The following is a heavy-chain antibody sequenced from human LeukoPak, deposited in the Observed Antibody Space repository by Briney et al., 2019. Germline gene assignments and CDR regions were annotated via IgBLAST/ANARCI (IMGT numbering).Heavy chain of an antibody. CDR1: GFTFSSYS. J-gene: IGHJ4*02. CDR3: AKDSSDYYFDY. V-gene: IGHV3-21*01. CDR2: ISSSSSYI. Sequence: GGSLRLSCAASGFTFSSYSMNWVRQAPGKGLEWVSSISSSSSYIYYADSVKGRFTISGDNSKNTLYVQMNSLRADDTAVYYCAKDSSDYYFDYWGQGTLVTVSS. D-gene: IGHD3-22*01.